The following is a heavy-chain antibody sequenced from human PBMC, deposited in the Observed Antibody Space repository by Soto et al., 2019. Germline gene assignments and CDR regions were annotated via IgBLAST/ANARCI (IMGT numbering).Heavy chain of an antibody. V-gene: IGHV1-69*13. CDR3: ATNNCSSTSRYYYYYGKDV. CDR1: GGNFSSYA. J-gene: IGHJ6*02. Sequence: GASVKVSCKASGGNFSSYAISWVRQAPGQGLEWMGGIIPIFGTANYAQKFQGRVTITADESTSTAYMELSSLRSEDTAVYYYATNNCSSTSRYYYYYGKDVWYQWPTDTV. D-gene: IGHD2-2*01. CDR2: IIPIFGTA.